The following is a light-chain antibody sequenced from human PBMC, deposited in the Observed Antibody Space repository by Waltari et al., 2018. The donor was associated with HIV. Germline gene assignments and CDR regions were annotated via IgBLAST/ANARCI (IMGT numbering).Light chain of an antibody. Sequence: QSALTQPASVSGSPGQSITISCTGTSSDVGGYNYVSWYQQHPGKAPKLMIYEVSNRPSGGSNRFSGSKSGNTASLTISGLQAEDEADYYCSSYTSSSLVVFGGGTKLTVL. CDR2: EVS. CDR1: SSDVGGYNY. CDR3: SSYTSSSLVV. V-gene: IGLV2-14*01. J-gene: IGLJ2*01.